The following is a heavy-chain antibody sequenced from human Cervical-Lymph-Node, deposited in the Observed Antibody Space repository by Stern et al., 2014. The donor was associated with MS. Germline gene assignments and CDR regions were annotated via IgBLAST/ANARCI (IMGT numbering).Heavy chain of an antibody. CDR3: AKDGDLAVAGLDL. J-gene: IGHJ3*01. D-gene: IGHD6-19*01. CDR1: GGSFTTYP. Sequence: QVQLVQSGAELKRPGSSVNVSCRASGGSFTTYPIRCVRQSPRQGLQWMGGIIPPVGTAHYAPNFQGKVIITADEVTNTVYMEMTNLNSEDTAIYYCAKDGDLAVAGLDLWGQGTMVTVSS. CDR2: IIPPVGTA. V-gene: IGHV1-69*01.